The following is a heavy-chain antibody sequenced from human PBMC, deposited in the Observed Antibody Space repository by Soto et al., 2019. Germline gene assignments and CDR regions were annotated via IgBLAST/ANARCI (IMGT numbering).Heavy chain of an antibody. V-gene: IGHV1-69*15. J-gene: IGHJ5*02. CDR3: AKDGGREGYFGIWFDP. Sequence: QVQLVQSGAEVKKPGSSVKVSCKASGGTFSNYAITWVRQSPGQGLEWLGRIIPIFGTRDYAQKFQGRVTITAADSTTTASMELSRLRSDDTAVYYCAKDGGREGYFGIWFDPWGQGTLVTVSS. CDR2: IIPIFGTR. D-gene: IGHD2-15*01. CDR1: GGTFSNYA.